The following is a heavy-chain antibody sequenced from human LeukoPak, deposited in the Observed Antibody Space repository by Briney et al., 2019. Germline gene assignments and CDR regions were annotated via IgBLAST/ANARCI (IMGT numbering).Heavy chain of an antibody. V-gene: IGHV3-23*01. Sequence: PGGSLRLSCAASGFTFNTYGMSWVRQAPGKGLEWVSGISGSGGATYYADSVKGRFTISRDNAKKSLYLQMNSLRAEDTAVYYCARVEESASFDPWGQGTLVTVSS. CDR2: ISGSGGAT. D-gene: IGHD3-3*01. CDR3: ARVEESASFDP. J-gene: IGHJ5*02. CDR1: GFTFNTYG.